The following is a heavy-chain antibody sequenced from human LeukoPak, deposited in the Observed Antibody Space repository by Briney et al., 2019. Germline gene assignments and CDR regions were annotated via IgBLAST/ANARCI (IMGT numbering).Heavy chain of an antibody. CDR3: ARVGDSLPFDP. Sequence: ASVKVSCKASGGTFSSYAISWVRQAPGQGLEWMGGIIPIFGTANSAQKFQGRVTIIADESTSTAYMELSSLRSEDTAVYYCARVGDSLPFDPWGQGTLVTVSS. V-gene: IGHV1-69*01. CDR1: GGTFSSYA. D-gene: IGHD3-16*01. J-gene: IGHJ5*02. CDR2: IIPIFGTA.